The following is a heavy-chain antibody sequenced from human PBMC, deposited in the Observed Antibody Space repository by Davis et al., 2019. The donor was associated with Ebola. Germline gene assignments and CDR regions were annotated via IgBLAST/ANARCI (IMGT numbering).Heavy chain of an antibody. J-gene: IGHJ4*02. V-gene: IGHV3-66*01. CDR3: ARGSEMANPADGDY. CDR1: GFTVSSNY. CDR2: IYSGGST. D-gene: IGHD5-24*01. Sequence: GESLKISCAASGFTVSSNYMSWVRQAPGKGLEWVSVIYSGGSTYYADSVKGRFTISRDNAKNTLYLQMNSLRAEDTAVYYCARGSEMANPADGDYWGQGTLVTVSS.